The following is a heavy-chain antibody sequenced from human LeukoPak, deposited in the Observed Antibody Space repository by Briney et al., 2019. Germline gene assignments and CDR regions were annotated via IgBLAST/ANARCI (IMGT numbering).Heavy chain of an antibody. CDR3: ARLSWDCSGGSCSFWFDP. CDR2: MNPNSGNT. CDR1: GYTFTSYD. Sequence: ASVKVSCKASGYTFTSYDINWVRQATGHGLEWMGWMNPNSGNTGYAQKFQGRVTMTRNTSISTAYMELSSLRSEDTAVYYCARLSWDCSGGSCSFWFDPWGQGTLVTVSS. J-gene: IGHJ5*02. V-gene: IGHV1-8*01. D-gene: IGHD2-15*01.